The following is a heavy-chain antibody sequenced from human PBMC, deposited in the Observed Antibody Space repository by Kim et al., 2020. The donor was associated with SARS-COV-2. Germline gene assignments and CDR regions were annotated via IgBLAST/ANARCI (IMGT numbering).Heavy chain of an antibody. V-gene: IGHV1-69*04. J-gene: IGHJ1*01. CDR2: LIPTFGVA. D-gene: IGHD3-3*01. CDR1: EGTLNSYA. CDR3: AMDVRTISRFLEWPPLEH. Sequence: SVKVSCKTSEGTLNSYAISWVRQVPGQGLEWMGRLIPTFGVANYAPKFEGRVTMTADKSTNTAYLDLSSLRSEDTAVYYCAMDVRTISRFLEWPPLEHW.